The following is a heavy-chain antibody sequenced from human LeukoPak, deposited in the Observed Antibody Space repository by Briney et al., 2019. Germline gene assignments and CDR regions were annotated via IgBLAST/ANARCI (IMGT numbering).Heavy chain of an antibody. CDR2: ISPTGSTT. CDR1: GFSFSGHW. J-gene: IGHJ4*02. CDR3: ARGPNSNWSGLDY. Sequence: GGSLRLSCTASGFSFSGHWMHWARQLPGKGLVWVSRISPTGSTTSYADSVKGRFTVSRDNAKNTLYLQVNNLRAEDTAVYYCARGPNSNWSGLDYWGQGTLVTVSS. D-gene: IGHD6-6*01. V-gene: IGHV3-74*01.